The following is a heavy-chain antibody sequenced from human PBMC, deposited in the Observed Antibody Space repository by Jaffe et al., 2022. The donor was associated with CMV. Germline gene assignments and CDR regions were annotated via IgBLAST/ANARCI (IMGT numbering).Heavy chain of an antibody. J-gene: IGHJ6*02. CDR3: ARIPDYGGTSYLRTGLDV. D-gene: IGHD4-17*01. CDR1: GFRISSEY. V-gene: IGHV3-66*01. Sequence: EATLMESGGGLVQPGGSLRLSCAASGFRISSEYLTWVRQAPGKGLECVSVISAAGLSHYIDSVKGRFTVFRDNSKNTLILQMIRLRVEDTATYYCARIPDYGGTSYLRTGLDVWGQGTTVTVS. CDR2: ISAAGLS.